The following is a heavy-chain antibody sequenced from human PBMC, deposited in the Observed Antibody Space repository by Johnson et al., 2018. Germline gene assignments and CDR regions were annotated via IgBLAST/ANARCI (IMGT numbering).Heavy chain of an antibody. CDR3: AKGVFSGSYPTPYGMVV. CDR2: ISYDRSNQ. D-gene: IGHD1-26*01. CDR1: GFTFSSYA. J-gene: IGHJ6*02. Sequence: VQLLESGGGVVQPGRSLRLSCAASGFTFSSYAMHWVRQAPGKGLEWVALISYDRSNQYYADSVKGRFTISRDTSRNTLYPQMDSLRAEDTAVYYCAKGVFSGSYPTPYGMVVWGHGTTVTVSS. V-gene: IGHV3-30*18.